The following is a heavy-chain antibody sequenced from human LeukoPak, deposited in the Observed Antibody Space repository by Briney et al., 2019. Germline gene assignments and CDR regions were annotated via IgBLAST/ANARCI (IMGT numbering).Heavy chain of an antibody. J-gene: IGHJ6*02. CDR1: GFTFSSYS. V-gene: IGHV3-48*04. D-gene: IGHD2-2*01. CDR3: AREVVVPAAMEYYYYGMDV. CDR2: ISSSGSTI. Sequence: GGSLRLSCAASGFTFSSYSMNWVRQAPGKGLEWVSYISSSGSTIYYADSVKGRFTISRDNAKNSLYLQMNSLRAEDTAVYYCAREVVVPAAMEYYYYGMDVWGQGATVTVSS.